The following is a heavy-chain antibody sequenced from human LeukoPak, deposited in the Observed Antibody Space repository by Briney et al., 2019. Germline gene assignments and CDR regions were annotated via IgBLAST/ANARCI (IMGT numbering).Heavy chain of an antibody. CDR2: IIPILGIA. V-gene: IGHV1-69*02. CDR1: GGTFSSYT. Sequence: SVKVSCKASGGTFSSYTISWVRQALGQGLEWMGRIIPILGIANYAQKFQGRVTITADKSTSTAYMELSSLRPEDTAVYYCARLYYYDSSGSLPIDYWGQGTLVTVSS. D-gene: IGHD3-22*01. CDR3: ARLYYYDSSGSLPIDY. J-gene: IGHJ4*02.